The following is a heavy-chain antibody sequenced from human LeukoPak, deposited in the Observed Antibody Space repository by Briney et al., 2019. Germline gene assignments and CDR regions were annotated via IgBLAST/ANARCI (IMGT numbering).Heavy chain of an antibody. V-gene: IGHV3-23*01. CDR2: ISGSGGST. D-gene: IGHD3-22*01. J-gene: IGHJ4*02. Sequence: PGGSLRLSCAASGFTFSSYAMSWVRQAPGKGLEWVSAISGSGGSTYYADSVKGRFTISRDNSKNTLYMQMNSLRAADTPVYYCARDEGVYYYESSGYTLHYWGQGTLVTLSS. CDR3: ARDEGVYYYESSGYTLHY. CDR1: GFTFSSYA.